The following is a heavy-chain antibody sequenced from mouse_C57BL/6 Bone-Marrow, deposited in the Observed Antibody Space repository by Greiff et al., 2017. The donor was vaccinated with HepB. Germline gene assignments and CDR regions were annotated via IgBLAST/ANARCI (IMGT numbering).Heavy chain of an antibody. CDR3: ARGGYGYDGGYYAMDY. Sequence: EVQVVESGGGLVKPGGSLKLSCAASGFTFSSYAMSWVRQTPEKRLEWVATISDGGSYTYYPDNVKGRFTISRDNAKNNLYLQMSHLKSEDTAMYYCARGGYGYDGGYYAMDYWGQGTSVTVSS. CDR1: GFTFSSYA. J-gene: IGHJ4*01. D-gene: IGHD2-2*01. V-gene: IGHV5-4*01. CDR2: ISDGGSYT.